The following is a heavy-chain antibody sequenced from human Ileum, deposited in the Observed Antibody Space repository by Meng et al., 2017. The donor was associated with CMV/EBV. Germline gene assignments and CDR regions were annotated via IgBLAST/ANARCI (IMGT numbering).Heavy chain of an antibody. D-gene: IGHD2-2*01. Sequence: SETLSLTCTVSGGSVSSGSYYWSWIRQPPGKGLEWIGYIYYSGSTNYNPSLTSRVTISIDTSKNQFSLKLTSVTAADTAVYYCARSEWGYCSSTSCYALGYYFDYWGQGTLVTVSS. CDR3: ARSEWGYCSSTSCYALGYYFDY. V-gene: IGHV4-61*01. J-gene: IGHJ4*02. CDR1: GGSVSSGSYY. CDR2: IYYSGST.